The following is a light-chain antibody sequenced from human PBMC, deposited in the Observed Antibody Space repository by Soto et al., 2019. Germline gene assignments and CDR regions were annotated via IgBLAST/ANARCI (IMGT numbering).Light chain of an antibody. V-gene: IGKV3-15*01. CDR1: QSVATN. J-gene: IGKJ1*01. CDR2: GAS. Sequence: VRTQSPATLSVSPGDRVTLSCRASQSVATNLAWYQQRPGQAPRLLIYGASKRAIGLPARFSGSGSGTEFTLTISSLQSEDFAVYYCQQYNDWPQTLGQGTKVDIK. CDR3: QQYNDWPQT.